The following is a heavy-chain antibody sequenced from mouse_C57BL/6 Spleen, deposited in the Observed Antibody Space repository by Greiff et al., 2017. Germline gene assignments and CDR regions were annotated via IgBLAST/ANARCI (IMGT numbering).Heavy chain of an antibody. J-gene: IGHJ4*01. CDR1: GYAFSSSW. CDR3: AGDYGSRYYYAMDY. V-gene: IGHV1-82*01. Sequence: QVQLQQSGPELVKPGASVKISCKASGYAFSSSWMNWVKQRPGKGLEWIGRIYPGDGDTNYNGKFKGKATLTADKSSSTAYMQLSSLTSEDSAVYFCAGDYGSRYYYAMDYWGQGTSVTVSS. D-gene: IGHD1-1*01. CDR2: IYPGDGDT.